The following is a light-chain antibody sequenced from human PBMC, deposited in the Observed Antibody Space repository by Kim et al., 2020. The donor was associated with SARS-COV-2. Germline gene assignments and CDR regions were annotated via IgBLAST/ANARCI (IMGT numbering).Light chain of an antibody. J-gene: IGKJ2*01. CDR2: AAS. CDR1: QSVSSSY. Sequence: LSPGERATRSCRASQSVSSSYLVWYQQKLGQTPRFLIYAASTRATGTPDRFSGSGSGTDFTLTISRVEPEDFAVYYCQQYGSSPPTFGQGTKLEIK. V-gene: IGKV3-20*01. CDR3: QQYGSSPPT.